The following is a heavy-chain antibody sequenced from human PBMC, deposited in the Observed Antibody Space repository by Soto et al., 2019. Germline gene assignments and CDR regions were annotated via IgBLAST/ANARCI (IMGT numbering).Heavy chain of an antibody. V-gene: IGHV1-18*01. CDR3: AREIRPVGRYDYGMDV. CDR2: ISGYNGNK. CDR1: GYTFTSYG. Sequence: QVQLVQSEAEVKKPGASVKVSCKAFGYTFTSYGVCWMRQAPGQGLEWMGWISGYNGNKNYAQKLQGRVTMTTDTYTSTAYMELRRRRSDDTAVYYCAREIRPVGRYDYGMDVWGQGTTVTVSS. J-gene: IGHJ6*02.